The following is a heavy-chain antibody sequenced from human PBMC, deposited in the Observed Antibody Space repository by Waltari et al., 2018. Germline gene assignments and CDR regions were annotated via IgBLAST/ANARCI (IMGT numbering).Heavy chain of an antibody. CDR2: IYSGVST. J-gene: IGHJ4*02. Sequence: EVQLVEPGGGWIQPGGSLRLSCAASGFTVGRNYMSWVRKAPGKGLEWFSVIYSGVSTYYADSVKGRFTIVRDNSENALYLQMNSLRAEDTAVYYCARDSNGWYLGGQGTLVTVSS. V-gene: IGHV3-53*01. D-gene: IGHD6-19*01. CDR3: ARDSNGWYL. CDR1: GFTVGRNY.